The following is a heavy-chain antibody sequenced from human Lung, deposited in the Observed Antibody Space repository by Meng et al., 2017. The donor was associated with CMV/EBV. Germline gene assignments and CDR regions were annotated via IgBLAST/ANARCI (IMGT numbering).Heavy chain of an antibody. CDR3: ARVGQWLPIDY. V-gene: IGHV4-4*02. D-gene: IGHD6-19*01. Sequence: QVELPGAGPRLVKPSGTLSLTCAVSGGSISSSNWWSWVRQPPGKGLEWIGEIYHSGSTNYNPSLKSRVTISVDKSKNQFSLNLGSVTAADTAVYYCARVGQWLPIDYWGQGTLVTVSS. CDR1: GGSISSSNW. J-gene: IGHJ4*02. CDR2: IYHSGST.